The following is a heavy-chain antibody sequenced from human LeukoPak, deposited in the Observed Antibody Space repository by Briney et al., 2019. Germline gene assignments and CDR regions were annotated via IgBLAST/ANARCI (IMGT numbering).Heavy chain of an antibody. CDR2: ISGSGGST. CDR3: AKNSYGRIDY. Sequence: GGSLRLSCAASGFTFTSYSMNWVRQAPGKGLEWVSTISGSGGSTYYADSVKGRFTISRDNSKNTLYLQMNSLRAEDTAVYYCAKNSYGRIDYWGQGTLVTVSS. D-gene: IGHD5-18*01. CDR1: GFTFTSYS. V-gene: IGHV3-23*01. J-gene: IGHJ4*02.